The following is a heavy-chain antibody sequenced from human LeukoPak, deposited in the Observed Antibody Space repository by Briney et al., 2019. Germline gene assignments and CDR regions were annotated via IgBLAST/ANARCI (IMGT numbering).Heavy chain of an antibody. D-gene: IGHD1-26*01. CDR3: SGPTTRDY. CDR1: GFTFNIYS. Sequence: GGSLRLSCAASGFTFNIYSTNWVRQAPGKGLEWVSSITSSSSYIYYADSVKGRFTISRDNAKNSLYLQMNSLRADDTAVYYCSGPTTRDYWGQGTLVTVSS. CDR2: ITSSSSYI. V-gene: IGHV3-21*01. J-gene: IGHJ4*02.